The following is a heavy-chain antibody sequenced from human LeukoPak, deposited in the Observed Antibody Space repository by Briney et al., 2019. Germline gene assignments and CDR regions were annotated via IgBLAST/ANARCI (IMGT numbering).Heavy chain of an antibody. CDR3: ARAGNCGYDYIDY. D-gene: IGHD5-12*01. Sequence: NSSETLSLTCTVSGGAMSNYYWTWIRQPAGKGLEWIGRMYFGGETNYNPSLKSRVTLSLDTSRNQFSLKLSSVTAADTAVYYCARAGNCGYDYIDYWGQGTLVTVSS. J-gene: IGHJ4*02. CDR2: MYFGGET. CDR1: GGAMSNYY. V-gene: IGHV4-4*07.